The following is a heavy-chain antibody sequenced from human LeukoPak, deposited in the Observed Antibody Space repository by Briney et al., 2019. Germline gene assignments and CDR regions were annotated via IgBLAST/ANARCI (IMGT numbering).Heavy chain of an antibody. CDR1: GYTFTSYD. D-gene: IGHD2-2*01. CDR2: MNPNSGNT. Sequence: ASVKVSCKASGYTFTSYDINWVRQATGQGLEWMGWMNPNSGNTGYAQKFQGRVTMTRNTSISTAYMELSSLRSEDTAVYYCARTGVVVPAARRKRQYYYYYMDVWGKGTTVTICS. J-gene: IGHJ6*03. CDR3: ARTGVVVPAARRKRQYYYYYMDV. V-gene: IGHV1-8*01.